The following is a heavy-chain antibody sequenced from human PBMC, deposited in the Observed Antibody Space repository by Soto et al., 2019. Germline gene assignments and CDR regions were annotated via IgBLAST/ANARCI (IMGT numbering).Heavy chain of an antibody. CDR1: GYTFTGHH. V-gene: IGHV1-2*02. CDR3: GRGGSGQIFVFY. J-gene: IGHJ4*02. CDR2: IGPESGAT. Sequence: AAVKVSCKACGYTFTGHHSHWLRQARDQGPEWMGEIGPESGATRYAQRFQGRVTMTRHMSITTVYMALNNLSPDDTAGYFCGRGGSGQIFVFYWGQGTPVTVSS. D-gene: IGHD1-26*01.